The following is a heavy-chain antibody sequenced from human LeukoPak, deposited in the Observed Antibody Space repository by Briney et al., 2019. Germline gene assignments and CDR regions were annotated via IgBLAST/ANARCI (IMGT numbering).Heavy chain of an antibody. Sequence: GASVKVSCKASGYTFTSYYMHWVRQAPGQGLEWMGIINPSGGSTSYAQKFQGRVTMTRDTPTSTVYMELSSLRSEDTAVYYCATEYYGSGSYLSYFDYWGQGTLVTVSS. J-gene: IGHJ4*02. CDR2: INPSGGST. V-gene: IGHV1-46*01. CDR1: GYTFTSYY. D-gene: IGHD3-10*01. CDR3: ATEYYGSGSYLSYFDY.